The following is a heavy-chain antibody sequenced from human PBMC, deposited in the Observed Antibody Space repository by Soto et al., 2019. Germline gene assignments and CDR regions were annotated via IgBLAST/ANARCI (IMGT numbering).Heavy chain of an antibody. CDR1: GFIFSTYA. D-gene: IGHD4-17*01. CDR2: ISSSGDSA. CDR3: AHPRGYGVFDAVDI. Sequence: GRSLRLSCAASGFIFSTYAMNWVRQTPGKGLEWVSAISSSGDSAYYAESVRGRFSISRDNSINTLYLQMRSLRPEDTAVYYCAHPRGYGVFDAVDIWGQGTMVTVSS. V-gene: IGHV3-23*01. J-gene: IGHJ3*02.